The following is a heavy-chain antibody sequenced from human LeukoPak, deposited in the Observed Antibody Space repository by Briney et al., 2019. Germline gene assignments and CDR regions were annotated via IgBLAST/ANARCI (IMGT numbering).Heavy chain of an antibody. D-gene: IGHD6-19*01. V-gene: IGHV3-9*01. Sequence: GRSLRLSCAASGFTFHEFAMHWVRQAPGKGLEWVAGINWDSDNIAYADSVKGRFTISRDNAKNSLYLQMNNLRAEDTAFYYCAKGGGWFYYFDYWGQGTLVTVSS. CDR3: AKGGGWFYYFDY. J-gene: IGHJ4*02. CDR2: INWDSDNI. CDR1: GFTFHEFA.